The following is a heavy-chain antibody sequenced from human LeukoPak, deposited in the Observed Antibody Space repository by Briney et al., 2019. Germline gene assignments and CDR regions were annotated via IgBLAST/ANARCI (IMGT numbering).Heavy chain of an antibody. Sequence: PGGSLRLSCAASGVTFTGTAMCRGPQAPGKGLEWVSGILVSDGSSYYADSVKGGFTISRDTSKNTLYLQMNSLRADDTAVYYCAKDQASVLAAATLDSWGQGTLVTVSS. CDR2: ILVSDGSS. CDR3: AKDQASVLAAATLDS. D-gene: IGHD6-25*01. J-gene: IGHJ4*02. V-gene: IGHV3-23*01. CDR1: GVTFTGTA.